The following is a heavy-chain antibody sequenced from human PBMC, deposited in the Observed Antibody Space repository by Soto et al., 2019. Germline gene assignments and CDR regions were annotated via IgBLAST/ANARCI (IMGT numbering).Heavy chain of an antibody. V-gene: IGHV1-46*01. J-gene: IGHJ6*03. CDR3: ARGPRYQLYGYYYYYMDV. D-gene: IGHD2-2*01. CDR1: GYTFTSYY. Sequence: GASVKVSCKASGYTFTSYYMHWVRQAPGQGLEWMGIINPSGGSTSYAQKFQGRVTMTRNTSISTAYMELSSPRSEDTAVYYCARGPRYQLYGYYYYYMDVWGKGTTVTVSS. CDR2: INPSGGST.